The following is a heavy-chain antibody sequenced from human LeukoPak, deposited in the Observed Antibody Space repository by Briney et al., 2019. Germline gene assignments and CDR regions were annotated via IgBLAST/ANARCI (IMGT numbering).Heavy chain of an antibody. CDR2: ISAYNSNR. J-gene: IGHJ4*02. Sequence: ASVKVSCKASGYTFTSYGISWVRQAPGHRLEWMGWISAYNSNRNYAQKLQGRVTMTTDTSTSTAYMELRSLRSDDTAVYYCARDGPNRNYYGSGSKLDYWGQGTLVTVSS. CDR1: GYTFTSYG. V-gene: IGHV1-18*01. D-gene: IGHD3-10*01. CDR3: ARDGPNRNYYGSGSKLDY.